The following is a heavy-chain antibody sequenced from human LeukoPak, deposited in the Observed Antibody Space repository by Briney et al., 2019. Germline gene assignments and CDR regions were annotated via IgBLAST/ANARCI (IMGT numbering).Heavy chain of an antibody. Sequence: GGSLRLSCAASGFNYSSYTMNWVRQAPGMGLEWLSYISASRGITYYADSVKGRFTISRDNAKNSLYLQMNSLRAEDTAVYYCVRGSLASGVVVYYCYYLDVWGKGTTVTVSS. D-gene: IGHD3-3*01. CDR2: ISASRGIT. V-gene: IGHV3-48*04. CDR1: GFNYSSYT. J-gene: IGHJ6*03. CDR3: VRGSLASGVVVYYCYYLDV.